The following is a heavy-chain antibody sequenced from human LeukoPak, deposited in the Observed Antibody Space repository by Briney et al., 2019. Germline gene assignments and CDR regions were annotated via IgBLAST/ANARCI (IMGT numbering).Heavy chain of an antibody. V-gene: IGHV4-59*08. D-gene: IGHD1-26*01. J-gene: IGHJ3*01. CDR1: GGSISTYY. CDR2: MYNSGST. CDR3: ARQGSGGRSFDV. Sequence: SETLSLTCTVSGGSISTYYWSWIRQPPGKGLEWIWYMYNSGSTNYNPSLKSRVTISIDTSKNQVSLRVTSGTAADTAVYYCARQGSGGRSFDVWGQGTMVTVSS.